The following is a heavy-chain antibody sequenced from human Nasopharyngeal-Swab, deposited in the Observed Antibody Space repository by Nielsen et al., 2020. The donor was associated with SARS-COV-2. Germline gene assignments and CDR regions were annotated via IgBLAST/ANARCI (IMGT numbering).Heavy chain of an antibody. CDR3: ARDAPAHYGAFY. CDR1: GFTISSFG. D-gene: IGHD4-17*01. V-gene: IGHV3-30*03. Sequence: GSLRLSCAASGFTISSFGMHWVRQAPGKGLEWVAFIAHDASNEYYGDSVKGRFSISRDSSKNTLYLQMDSLRGEDTAVYYCARDAPAHYGAFYWGRGTLVTVSS. CDR2: IAHDASNE. J-gene: IGHJ4*02.